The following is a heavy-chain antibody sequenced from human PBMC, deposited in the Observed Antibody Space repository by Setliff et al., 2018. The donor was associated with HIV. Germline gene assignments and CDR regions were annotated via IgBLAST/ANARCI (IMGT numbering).Heavy chain of an antibody. Sequence: PGGSLRLSCAASGFTFSSYSMNWVRQAPGKGLEWVSYISSSSSYTHYADSVKGRFTISRDNVKNSLYLQMNSLTAEDTAVYYCARDSSIVVVVAATPDLGFDPWGQGTLVTVSS. CDR1: GFTFSSYS. CDR2: ISSSSSYT. V-gene: IGHV3-21*01. CDR3: ARDSSIVVVVAATPDLGFDP. D-gene: IGHD2-15*01. J-gene: IGHJ5*02.